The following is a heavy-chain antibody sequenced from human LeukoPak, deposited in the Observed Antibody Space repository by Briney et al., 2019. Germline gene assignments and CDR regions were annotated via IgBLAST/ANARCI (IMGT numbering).Heavy chain of an antibody. CDR3: ARRLTQYDCFDP. CDR2: TYYRSTWYN. CDR1: GDSVSSNSVT. J-gene: IGHJ5*02. V-gene: IGHV6-1*01. D-gene: IGHD2-2*01. Sequence: SQTLSLTCAISGDSVSSNSVTWNWIRQSPSRGLEWLGRTYYRSTWYNDYAVTVRGRITVNPDTSKNQFSLHLNSVTPEDTAVYYCARRLTQYDCFDPWGQGILVTVSS.